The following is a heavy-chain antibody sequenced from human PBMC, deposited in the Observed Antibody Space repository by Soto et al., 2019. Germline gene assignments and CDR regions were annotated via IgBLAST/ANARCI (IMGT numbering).Heavy chain of an antibody. Sequence: VGSLRLSCAASGFTFSSYSMNWVRQAPGKGLEWVSYISSSSSTIYYADSVKGRFTISRDNAKNSLYLQMNSLRDEDTAVYYCARDRGSSWYNWFDPWGQGTLVTVSS. V-gene: IGHV3-48*02. CDR3: ARDRGSSWYNWFDP. D-gene: IGHD6-13*01. J-gene: IGHJ5*02. CDR1: GFTFSSYS. CDR2: ISSSSSTI.